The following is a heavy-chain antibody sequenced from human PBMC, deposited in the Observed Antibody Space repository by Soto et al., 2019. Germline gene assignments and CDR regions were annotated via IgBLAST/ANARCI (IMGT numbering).Heavy chain of an antibody. Sequence: EVHLLGSGGDLVKPGGSLRLSCEVSGFTFNNFAMSWVRQSLGKGLEWVSTISSDGDLRHYAESVKGRFTISRDNSKSSLFLQMNSLRAEDTALYFCAKVRQRFLDILTGATNFDSWGQGTLVTVSS. V-gene: IGHV3-23*01. CDR3: AKVRQRFLDILTGATNFDS. J-gene: IGHJ4*02. CDR2: ISSDGDLR. CDR1: GFTFNNFA. D-gene: IGHD3-9*01.